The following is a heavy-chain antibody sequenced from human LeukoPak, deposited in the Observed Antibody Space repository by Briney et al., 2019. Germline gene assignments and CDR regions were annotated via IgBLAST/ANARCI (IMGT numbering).Heavy chain of an antibody. D-gene: IGHD3-16*02. CDR3: ARVGGRYSPLGY. Sequence: GGSLRLSCAVSGFTFSSYWMGWVRPAPGKGLEWVANIKQDGSEKYYVYSVKGRFTISRDNHKHSLFLQRTSLGAEDTAVYYCARVGGRYSPLGYWGQGTLVTVSS. J-gene: IGHJ4*02. CDR1: GFTFSSYW. V-gene: IGHV3-7*01. CDR2: IKQDGSEK.